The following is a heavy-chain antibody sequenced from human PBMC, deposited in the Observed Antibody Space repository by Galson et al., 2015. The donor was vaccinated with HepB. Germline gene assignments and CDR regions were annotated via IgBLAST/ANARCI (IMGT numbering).Heavy chain of an antibody. CDR2: IKQDGSEQ. J-gene: IGHJ4*02. V-gene: IGHV3-7*01. D-gene: IGHD4-17*01. CDR1: GFSISSNW. CDR3: VRDGDFGDYASDY. Sequence: SLRLSCAASGFSISSNWMTWLRQAPGKGLEWVANIKQDGSEQDYMDSVKGRFTISRDNARNLLYLQMNSLRAEDTALYYCVRDGDFGDYASDYWGQGILVTVSS.